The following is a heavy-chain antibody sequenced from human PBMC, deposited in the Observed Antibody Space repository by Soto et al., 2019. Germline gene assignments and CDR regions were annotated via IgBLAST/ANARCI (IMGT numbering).Heavy chain of an antibody. CDR3: ARDVGLQHDTGYYDFWSGKNNWFDP. CDR2: ISYSGST. D-gene: IGHD3-3*01. Sequence: SETLSLTCTVSGGSISGHYWSWIRQPPGKGLQYIGYISYSGSTNYNPSLKSRVTISVDTSNNQFSLRLSSVTAADTAVYYCARDVGLQHDTGYYDFWSGKNNWFDPWGQGILVTVSS. J-gene: IGHJ5*02. CDR1: GGSISGHY. V-gene: IGHV4-59*11.